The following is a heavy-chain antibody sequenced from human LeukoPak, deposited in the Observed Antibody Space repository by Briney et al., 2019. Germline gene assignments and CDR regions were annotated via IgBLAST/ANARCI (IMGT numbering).Heavy chain of an antibody. V-gene: IGHV4-39*07. J-gene: IGHJ4*02. CDR3: ARGDSSSWKYYFDY. Sequence: SETLSLTCTVSGGSISSSSYYWGWIRQPPGKGLEWIGSIYYSGSTYYNPSLKSRVTISVDTSKNQFSLKLSSVTAADTAVYYCARGDSSSWKYYFDYWGQGTLVTVSS. D-gene: IGHD6-13*01. CDR2: IYYSGST. CDR1: GGSISSSSYY.